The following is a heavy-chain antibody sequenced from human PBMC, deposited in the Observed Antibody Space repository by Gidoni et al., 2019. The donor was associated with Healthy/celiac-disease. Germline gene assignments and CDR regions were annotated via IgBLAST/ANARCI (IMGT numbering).Heavy chain of an antibody. Sequence: QVQLVESVGGLFQPGGSLRLSCAASGFTFVDYYMSCIRQAPGKGLEWVSYISSSSSYTNYADSVKGRFTISRDNAKNSLYLQMNSLRAEDTAVYYGARGVQAREGHAFDIWGQGTMVTVSS. D-gene: IGHD1-26*01. CDR3: ARGVQAREGHAFDI. V-gene: IGHV3-11*05. J-gene: IGHJ3*02. CDR2: ISSSSSYT. CDR1: GFTFVDYY.